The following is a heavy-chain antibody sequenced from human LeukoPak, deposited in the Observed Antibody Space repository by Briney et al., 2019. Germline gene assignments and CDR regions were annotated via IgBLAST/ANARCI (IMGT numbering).Heavy chain of an antibody. CDR2: IKEDGSEK. Sequence: PGGSLRLSCAASGFSFSGYWMTWVRQAPGKGLEWVANIKEDGSEKYYADFVKRRFTISRDKAKNSLDLQMSSLRAEDTAVYYSARRGSTDYWGKGTLVTVSS. D-gene: IGHD2/OR15-2a*01. CDR3: ARRGSTDY. J-gene: IGHJ4*02. CDR1: GFSFSGYW. V-gene: IGHV3-7*03.